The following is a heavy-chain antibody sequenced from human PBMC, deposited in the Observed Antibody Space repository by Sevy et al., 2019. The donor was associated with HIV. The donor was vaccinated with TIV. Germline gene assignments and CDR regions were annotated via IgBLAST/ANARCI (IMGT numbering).Heavy chain of an antibody. CDR1: GFTFSSYA. CDR2: ISYDGSNK. D-gene: IGHD2-8*01. J-gene: IGHJ6*02. V-gene: IGHV3-30-3*01. CDR3: ARSRYCTNGVCYLYYYYGMDV. Sequence: GGSLRLSCAASGFTFSSYAMHWVRQAPGKGLEWVAVISYDGSNKYYADSVKGRFTISSDNSKNTLYLQMNSLRAEDTAVYYCARSRYCTNGVCYLYYYYGMDVWGQGTTVTVSS.